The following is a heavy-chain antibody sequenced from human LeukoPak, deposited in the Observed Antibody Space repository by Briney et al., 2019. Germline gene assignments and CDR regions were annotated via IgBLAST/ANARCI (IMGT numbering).Heavy chain of an antibody. D-gene: IGHD1-1*01. CDR1: GGSFSGFY. CDR2: INYSGTI. V-gene: IGHV4-34*01. J-gene: IGHJ5*01. Sequence: PSETLSLTCAVYGGSFSGFYWSWIRQPPGKGLEWIGEINYSGTINYSPSLKSRVTISIDPSKNQFSLKLSSVTAADAAVYYCARGRYQLGFDSWGRGTLVTVSS. CDR3: ARGRYQLGFDS.